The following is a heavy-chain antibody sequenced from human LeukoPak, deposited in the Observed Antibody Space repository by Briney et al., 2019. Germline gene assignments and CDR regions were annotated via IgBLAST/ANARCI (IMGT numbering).Heavy chain of an antibody. D-gene: IGHD3-22*01. CDR3: ARELKSTYYYDSSGYAGLGY. CDR1: GFTFSSYG. V-gene: IGHV3-33*01. CDR2: IWYDGRNK. J-gene: IGHJ4*02. Sequence: PGGPLRLSCGLSGFTFSSYGVLGLRHARGKGLEGGAVIWYDGRNKYYADSVKGRFTISRDQSKNTLYLQMNSLRDEDTAVYYCARELKSTYYYDSSGYAGLGYWGQGTLVTVSS.